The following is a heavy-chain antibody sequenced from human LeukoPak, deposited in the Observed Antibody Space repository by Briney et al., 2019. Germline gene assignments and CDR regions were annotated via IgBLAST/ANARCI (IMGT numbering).Heavy chain of an antibody. Sequence: ASVKVSCKASGYTFTSYGISWVRQAPGQGLEWMGWISAYNGNTNYAQKLQGRVTMTTDTSTSTAYMELRSLRSDDTAVYYCARTYYYDGSGYSDYWGQGTLVTVSS. CDR1: GYTFTSYG. J-gene: IGHJ4*02. D-gene: IGHD3-22*01. CDR2: ISAYNGNT. V-gene: IGHV1-18*01. CDR3: ARTYYYDGSGYSDY.